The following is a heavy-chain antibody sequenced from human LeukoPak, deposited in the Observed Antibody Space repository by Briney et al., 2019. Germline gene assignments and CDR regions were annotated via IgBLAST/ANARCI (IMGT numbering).Heavy chain of an antibody. CDR2: NDPSDSYT. Sequence: GESLRISCKGSRYIFSTYWITWVRQMPGKGLEWMGRNDPSDSYTNYSPPFQGHVTISADKATSTVYLQWSSLKASDTAMYYCATGSKGGNWIDPWGQGTLVTVSS. CDR3: ATGSKGGNWIDP. J-gene: IGHJ5*02. V-gene: IGHV5-10-1*01. CDR1: RYIFSTYW. D-gene: IGHD3-16*01.